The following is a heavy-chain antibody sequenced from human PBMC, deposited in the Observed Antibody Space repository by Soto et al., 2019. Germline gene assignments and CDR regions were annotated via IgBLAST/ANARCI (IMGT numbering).Heavy chain of an antibody. Sequence: QVQLVESGGGVVQPGRSLRLSCAASGFTFSSYGMHWVRQAPGKGLEWVAVISYDGSNKYYADSVKGRFTISRDNSKNTLYRQMKSLRGGDAGVYYCARGVSGYGCDYWGQGTLVTVSS. J-gene: IGHJ4*02. CDR3: ARGVSGYGCDY. D-gene: IGHD5-12*01. V-gene: IGHV3-30*03. CDR2: ISYDGSNK. CDR1: GFTFSSYG.